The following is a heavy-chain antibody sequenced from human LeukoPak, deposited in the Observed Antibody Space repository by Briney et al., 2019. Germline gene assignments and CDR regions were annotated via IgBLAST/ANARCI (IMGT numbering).Heavy chain of an antibody. J-gene: IGHJ1*01. D-gene: IGHD3-22*01. Sequence: GRSLRLSCAASGFTFSSYAMHWVRQAPGKGLQWVANIKTDGSEKYYVDSVKGRFTISRDNAKNSLYLQMNSLRAEDTAVYYCATYSSLNRREFQYWGQGTLLTVSS. CDR2: IKTDGSEK. CDR3: ATYSSLNRREFQY. CDR1: GFTFSSYA. V-gene: IGHV3-7*01.